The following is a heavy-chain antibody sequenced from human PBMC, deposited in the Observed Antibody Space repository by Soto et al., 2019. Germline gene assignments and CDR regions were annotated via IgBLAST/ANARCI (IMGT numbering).Heavy chain of an antibody. CDR3: AYSGYEKSFDY. D-gene: IGHD5-12*01. J-gene: IGHJ4*02. CDR2: IIPIFGTA. Sequence: ASVKVSCKAAAGTFSSYAISWVRQAPGQGLEWMGGIIPIFGTANYAQKFQGRVTITADESTSTAYMELSSLRSEDTAVYYCAYSGYEKSFDYWGQGTLVTVSS. CDR1: AGTFSSYA. V-gene: IGHV1-69*13.